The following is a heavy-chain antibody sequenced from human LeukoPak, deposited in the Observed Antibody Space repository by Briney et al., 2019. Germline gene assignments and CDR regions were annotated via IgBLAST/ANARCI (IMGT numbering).Heavy chain of an antibody. V-gene: IGHV3-23*01. D-gene: IGHD7-27*01. CDR2: ISGSASNT. Sequence: GGSLRLPCAASGFIFSKYAMTWVRQAPGKGLEWVSSISGSASNTYYTNSVKGRFTISRDNSKNTLYLQMNSLRAEDTAIYYCARVIGNNWGSGYVTGDDYWGQGTLLTVSS. CDR3: ARVIGNNWGSGYVTGDDY. J-gene: IGHJ4*02. CDR1: GFIFSKYA.